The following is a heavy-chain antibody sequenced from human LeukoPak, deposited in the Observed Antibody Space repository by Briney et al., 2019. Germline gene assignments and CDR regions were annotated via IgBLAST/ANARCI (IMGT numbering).Heavy chain of an antibody. CDR1: GGPIISHY. CDR3: GRDALVGYFSYYYMDF. V-gene: IGHV4-59*11. D-gene: IGHD2-15*01. CDR2: ISNSGST. Sequence: SETLSLTCTVSGGPIISHYWTWIRQSPVKGLEWIGDISNSGSTSYNPSLKSRVSISIDTSNNQFSLKLSSVTAADTAVYYCGRDALVGYFSYYYMDFWGKGTTVTVSS. J-gene: IGHJ6*03.